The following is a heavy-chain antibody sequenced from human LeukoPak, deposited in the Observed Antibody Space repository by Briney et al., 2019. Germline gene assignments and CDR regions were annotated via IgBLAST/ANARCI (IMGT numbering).Heavy chain of an antibody. Sequence: SETLSLTCTVSGGSISSYYWSWIRQPPGKGLEWIGYINYSGSTNYYPSLKSRVPISVDTSKNQFSLKLSSVAAADTAVYYCARGTAGGRWLQFDYWGQGTLVTVSS. V-gene: IGHV4-59*01. D-gene: IGHD5-24*01. CDR2: INYSGST. J-gene: IGHJ4*02. CDR3: ARGTAGGRWLQFDY. CDR1: GGSISSYY.